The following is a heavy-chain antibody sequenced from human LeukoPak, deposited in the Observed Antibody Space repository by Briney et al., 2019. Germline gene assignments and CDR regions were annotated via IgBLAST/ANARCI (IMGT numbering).Heavy chain of an antibody. CDR1: GYTFTSYG. Sequence: EASVKVSCTASGYTFTSYGISWVRQAPGQGLEWMGWISAYNGNTNYAQKLQGRVTMTTDTSTSTAYMELRSLRSDDTAVYYCARDRLHYYDSSGYSLLYWGQGTLVTVSS. J-gene: IGHJ4*02. CDR2: ISAYNGNT. CDR3: ARDRLHYYDSSGYSLLY. D-gene: IGHD3-22*01. V-gene: IGHV1-18*01.